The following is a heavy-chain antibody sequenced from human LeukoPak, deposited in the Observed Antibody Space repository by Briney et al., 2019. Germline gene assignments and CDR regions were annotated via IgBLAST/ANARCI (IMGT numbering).Heavy chain of an antibody. CDR1: GGSISPYY. CDR2: IYYSGTT. CDR3: ATHYDVLTGYAAAAFDI. J-gene: IGHJ3*02. D-gene: IGHD3-9*01. V-gene: IGHV4-59*08. Sequence: SENLSLTCTVSGGSISPYYWSWIRQPPGKGLEWIGYIYYSGTTHYNPSLESRVTMSVDTSKNQFSLKLSSVTAADTAVYYCATHYDVLTGYAAAAFDIWGQGTMVTVSS.